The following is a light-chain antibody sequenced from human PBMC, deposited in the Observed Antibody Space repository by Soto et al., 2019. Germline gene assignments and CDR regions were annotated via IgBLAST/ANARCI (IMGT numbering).Light chain of an antibody. CDR3: QRSFITPPLT. CDR2: GAS. CDR1: QSISTY. J-gene: IGKJ4*01. Sequence: DIKMTQSPSSLSASIGDIITITCRASQSISTYLNWYQQKPGKAPKLLIYGASTLQNGVPSRFSGSGAATDYTLTISGLQPEDFATYYCQRSFITPPLTFGGGTKVEMK. V-gene: IGKV1-39*01.